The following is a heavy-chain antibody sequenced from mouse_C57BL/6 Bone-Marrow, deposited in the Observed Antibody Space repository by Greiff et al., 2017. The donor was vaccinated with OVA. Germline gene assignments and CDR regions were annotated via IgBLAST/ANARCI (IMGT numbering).Heavy chain of an antibody. D-gene: IGHD2-3*01. V-gene: IGHV1-59*01. J-gene: IGHJ3*01. CDR1: GYTFPSYW. CDR2: IDPSDSYT. Sequence: QVQLQQPGAELVRPGTSVTLSCTASGYTFPSYWMHWVKQRPGQGLEWIGVIDPSDSYTNYNQKFKGKATLPVDTSSSTAYILRSRLTAEDSAVYYCARWQYDGYYVAWFAYWGQGTLVTVSA. CDR3: ARWQYDGYYVAWFAY.